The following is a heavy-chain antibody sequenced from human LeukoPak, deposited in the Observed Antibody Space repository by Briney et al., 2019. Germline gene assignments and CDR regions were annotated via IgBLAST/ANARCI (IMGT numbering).Heavy chain of an antibody. V-gene: IGHV4-61*02. CDR3: ARDLRDGVVAATYWFDP. D-gene: IGHD2-15*01. CDR2: IYTSGST. CDR1: GGSISSGSYY. Sequence: SETLSLTCTVSGGSISSGSYYWSWIRQPAGKGLEWIGRIYTSGSTYYNPSLKGRVTISVDTSKNQFSLRLTSVTAADTAIYYCARDLRDGVVAATYWFDPWGQGTLVTVSS. J-gene: IGHJ5*02.